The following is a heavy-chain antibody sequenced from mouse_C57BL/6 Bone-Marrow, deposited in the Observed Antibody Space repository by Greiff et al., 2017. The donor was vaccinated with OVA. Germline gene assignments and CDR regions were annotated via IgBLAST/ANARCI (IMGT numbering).Heavy chain of an antibody. Sequence: EVKLVESGGGLVKPGGSLKLSCAASGFTFSSYTMSWVRQTPEKRLEWVATISGGGGNTYYPDSVKGRFTIPRDNAKNTLYLQMSSLRSEDTALYYCARHHSSGYVDYWGQGTTLTVSS. V-gene: IGHV5-9*01. D-gene: IGHD3-2*02. CDR1: GFTFSSYT. CDR2: ISGGGGNT. CDR3: ARHHSSGYVDY. J-gene: IGHJ2*01.